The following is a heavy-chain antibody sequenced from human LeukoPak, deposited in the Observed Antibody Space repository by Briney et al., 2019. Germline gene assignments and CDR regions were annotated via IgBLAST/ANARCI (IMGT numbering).Heavy chain of an antibody. V-gene: IGHV3-9*03. D-gene: IGHD3-22*01. CDR1: GFTFDDYA. J-gene: IGHJ3*02. CDR2: ISWNSGSI. Sequence: PGGSLRLSCAASGFTFDDYAMHWVRQAPGKGLEWVSGISWNSGSIGYADSVKGRFTISRDNAKNSLYLQMNSLRAEDMALYYCAKDLVVGISGGAFDIWGQGTMVTVCS. CDR3: AKDLVVGISGGAFDI.